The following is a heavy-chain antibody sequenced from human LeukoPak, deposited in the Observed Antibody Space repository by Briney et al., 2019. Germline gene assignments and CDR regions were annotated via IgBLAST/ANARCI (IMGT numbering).Heavy chain of an antibody. CDR1: GGSISSYY. CDR2: IYYSGST. Sequence: SETLSLTCTVSGGSISSYYWSWIRQPPGKGLEWIGYIYYSGSTNYNPSLKSRVTISVDTSKNQFSLKLSSVTAADTAVYYCARGDTMLLYYFGYWGQGTLVTVSS. CDR3: ARGDTMLLYYFGY. D-gene: IGHD3-10*01. J-gene: IGHJ4*02. V-gene: IGHV4-59*01.